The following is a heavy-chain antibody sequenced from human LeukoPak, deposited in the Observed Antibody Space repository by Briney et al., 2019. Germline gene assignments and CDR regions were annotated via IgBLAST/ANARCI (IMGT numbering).Heavy chain of an antibody. Sequence: SETLSLTCTVSGGSISSYYWSWIRQPPGKGLEWIGYIYYSGSTNYNPSLKSRVTISVDTSKNQFSLKLSSVTAADTAVYYCARGRYDYVWGSLRYYFDYWGQGTLVTVSS. D-gene: IGHD3-16*01. CDR3: ARGRYDYVWGSLRYYFDY. V-gene: IGHV4-59*01. J-gene: IGHJ4*02. CDR2: IYYSGST. CDR1: GGSISSYY.